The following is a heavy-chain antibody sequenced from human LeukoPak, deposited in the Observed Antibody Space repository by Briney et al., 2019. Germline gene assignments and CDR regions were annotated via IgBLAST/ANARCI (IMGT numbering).Heavy chain of an antibody. CDR1: GGSFSGYY. J-gene: IGHJ5*02. D-gene: IGHD3-10*01. CDR2: INHSGST. CDR3: ARDLVWFGEPYPLLGNWFDP. Sequence: SETLSLTCAVYGGSFSGYYWSWIRQPPGKGLEWIGEINHSGSTNYNPSLKSRVTISVDTSKNQFSLKLSSVTAADTAVYYCARDLVWFGEPYPLLGNWFDPWGQGTLVTVSS. V-gene: IGHV4-34*01.